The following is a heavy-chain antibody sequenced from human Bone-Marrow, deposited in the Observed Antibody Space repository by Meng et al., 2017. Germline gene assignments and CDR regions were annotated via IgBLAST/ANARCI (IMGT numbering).Heavy chain of an antibody. J-gene: IGHJ4*02. V-gene: IGHV1-18*01. Sequence: QGQLVQSGAEMKKPGASVKVSCKASGYIFSSSGISWVRQAPRQGLEWMGWISAYNGDTKYAPELQGRVSMTTDTSTYTAYMELRSLRSDDTATYYCARDYANKVDYWGQGTLVTVSS. D-gene: IGHD2-2*01. CDR1: GYIFSSSG. CDR2: ISAYNGDT. CDR3: ARDYANKVDY.